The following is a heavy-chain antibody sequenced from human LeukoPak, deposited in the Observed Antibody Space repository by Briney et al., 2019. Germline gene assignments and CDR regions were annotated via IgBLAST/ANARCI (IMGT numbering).Heavy chain of an antibody. CDR3: AKDPYYYDTDSLLNPGSFDV. J-gene: IGHJ3*01. CDR2: ISGNARHT. V-gene: IGHV3-23*01. D-gene: IGHD3-22*01. Sequence: GGSLRLSCAVSGITFSTYAVSWVRQAPGEGPEWVSTISGNARHTFYADSVRGRFTISRDNSKNTLFLQMDTLRVEDTAIYYCAKDPYYYDTDSLLNPGSFDVWGQGTMVTVSS. CDR1: GITFSTYA.